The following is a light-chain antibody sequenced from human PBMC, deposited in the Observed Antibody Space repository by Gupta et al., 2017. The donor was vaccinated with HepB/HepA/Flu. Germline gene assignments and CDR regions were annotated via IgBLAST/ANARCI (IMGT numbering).Light chain of an antibody. V-gene: IGLV1-47*01. CDR2: RNR. Sequence: QPVLTQPPSASATPGQRGTIACSGSSSNIGSNYVYWYQQLPGTAPKVLIYRNRQRPSGVPDRFSGSKSGTSASLAISGLRSEDEADYYCGAWDDSLSAWVFGGGTRLTVL. J-gene: IGLJ3*02. CDR3: GAWDDSLSAWV. CDR1: SSNIGSNY.